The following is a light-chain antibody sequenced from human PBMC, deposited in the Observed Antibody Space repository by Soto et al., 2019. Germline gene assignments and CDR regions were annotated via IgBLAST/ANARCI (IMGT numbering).Light chain of an antibody. J-gene: IGKJ1*01. V-gene: IGKV3-15*01. CDR2: GAS. CDR3: QQYDNWPPWT. CDR1: QSVSNN. Sequence: EIVMTQSPATLSVSVGERVTLSCRASQSVSNNLAWYQQKPDQAPRLLIYGASTRATGIPARFSGSGSGTEFTLTISSLQSEDFAVYYCQQYDNWPPWTFGQGTKVEIK.